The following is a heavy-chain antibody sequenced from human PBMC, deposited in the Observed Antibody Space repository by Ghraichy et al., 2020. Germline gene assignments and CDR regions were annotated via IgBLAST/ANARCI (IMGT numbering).Heavy chain of an antibody. CDR2: ITGDGGST. V-gene: IGHV3-43*02. Sequence: GGSLRLSCAASGFSFEGYPMHWVRQAPGKGLEWVSLITGDGGSTYYADSVKGRFTLSRNNRKNSLYLQMNSLRTEDTALYYCAKASDPVAFDIWGQGTMVTVSS. CDR3: AKASDPVAFDI. J-gene: IGHJ3*02. CDR1: GFSFEGYP.